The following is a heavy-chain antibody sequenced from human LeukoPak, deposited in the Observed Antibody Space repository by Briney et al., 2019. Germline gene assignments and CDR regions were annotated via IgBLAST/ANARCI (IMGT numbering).Heavy chain of an antibody. Sequence: GASVKVSCKSSGYTFTSYGISWVRQAPGQGLEWMGWISAYNGNTNHAQKLQGRVTMTTDTSTSTAYMDLRSLRSDDTDVYYCAREYGYYDSSGYYSDYWGQGTLVTVSS. D-gene: IGHD3-22*01. CDR2: ISAYNGNT. CDR3: AREYGYYDSSGYYSDY. V-gene: IGHV1-18*01. CDR1: GYTFTSYG. J-gene: IGHJ4*02.